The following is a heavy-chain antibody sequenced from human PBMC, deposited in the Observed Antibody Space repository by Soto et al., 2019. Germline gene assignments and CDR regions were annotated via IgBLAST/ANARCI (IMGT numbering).Heavy chain of an antibody. J-gene: IGHJ4*02. CDR2: ISDSERT. CDR1: DCSISSGGYY. Sequence: QAQLQESGPGLVKPSQTLSLTCTVSDCSISSGGYYWSWIRQHPGKGLEWIGYISDSERTYYNPSLKSRVTISEDTSKNQFSLKLRFVTAADTAVYYGAGNDSGSKNFDYWGQGTLVTVSS. V-gene: IGHV4-31*03. D-gene: IGHD3-10*01. CDR3: AGNDSGSKNFDY.